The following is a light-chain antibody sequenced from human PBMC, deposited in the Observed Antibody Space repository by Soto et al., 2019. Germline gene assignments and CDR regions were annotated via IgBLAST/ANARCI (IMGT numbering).Light chain of an antibody. CDR1: QSVSSNY. CDR2: GAS. J-gene: IGKJ1*01. Sequence: ILLTQSPGTLSLSPGERGALSCRASQSVSSNYVAWYQQEPGQAPRLLISGASNRATGTPDRFRGSGSGTDFTLTITRLEPEDFAVYYCHQYGSAPWTFGQGTKVDI. V-gene: IGKV3-20*01. CDR3: HQYGSAPWT.